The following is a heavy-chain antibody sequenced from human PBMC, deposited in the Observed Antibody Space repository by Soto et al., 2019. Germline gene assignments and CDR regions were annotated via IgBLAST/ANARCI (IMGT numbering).Heavy chain of an antibody. CDR3: ARGSSSSWFDP. V-gene: IGHV1-69*02. D-gene: IGHD6-6*01. CDR2: IIPILGIA. Sequence: GASVKVSCKASGGTFSSYTISWVRQAPGQGLEWMGRIIPILGIANYAQKFQGRVTITADKSTSTAYMELSSLRSEDTAVYYCARGSSSSWFDPWGQGTLVTVPS. J-gene: IGHJ5*02. CDR1: GGTFSSYT.